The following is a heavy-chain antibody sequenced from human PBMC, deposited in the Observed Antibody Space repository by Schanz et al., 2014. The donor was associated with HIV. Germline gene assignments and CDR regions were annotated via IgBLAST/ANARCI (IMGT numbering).Heavy chain of an antibody. CDR2: ISYDGSNE. V-gene: IGHV3-30*19. CDR3: AREKTTLNWFDP. J-gene: IGHJ5*02. Sequence: QVQLVESGGGVVQPGRSLRLSCAASGFTFSSHGMYWVRQAPGKGLEWVAVISYDGSNEYYADSVKGRFTISRDNFKNTVYLQMNSLRAEDTAVYYCAREKTTLNWFDPWGQGTLVTVSS. CDR1: GFTFSSHG.